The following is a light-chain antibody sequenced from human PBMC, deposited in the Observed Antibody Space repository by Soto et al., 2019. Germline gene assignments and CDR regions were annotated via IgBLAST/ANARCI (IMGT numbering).Light chain of an antibody. Sequence: EVVLTQSPGTLSLSPGERATLSCRASQSVSSNYLAWYQQKPGQAPRLLIYGASSRATGIPDRFSGSGSGTDFTLTISRLEPEDFAVYYCQQYGRSGTFGGGTKVEIK. J-gene: IGKJ4*01. CDR2: GAS. CDR3: QQYGRSGT. V-gene: IGKV3-20*01. CDR1: QSVSSNY.